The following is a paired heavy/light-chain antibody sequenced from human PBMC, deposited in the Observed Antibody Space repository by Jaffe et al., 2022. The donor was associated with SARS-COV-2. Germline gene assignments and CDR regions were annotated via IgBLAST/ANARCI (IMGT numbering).Heavy chain of an antibody. CDR1: GFTFSSYA. J-gene: IGHJ6*02. Sequence: QVQLVESGGGVVQPGRSLRLSCAASGFTFSSYAMHWVRQAPGKGLEWVAVISYDGSNKYYADSVKGRFTISRDNSKNTLYLQMNSLRAEDTAVYYCARDDCSGGSCYSGVGVIVDYYYGMDVWGQGTTVTVSS. V-gene: IGHV3-30-3*01. CDR2: ISYDGSNK. D-gene: IGHD2-15*01. CDR3: ARDDCSGGSCYSGVGVIVDYYYGMDV.
Light chain of an antibody. CDR2: QDS. CDR1: KLGDKY. CDR3: QAWDSSTARVV. J-gene: IGLJ2*01. Sequence: SYELTQPPSVSVSPGQTASITCSGDKLGDKYACWYQQKPGQSPVLVIYQDSKRPSGIPERFSGSNSGNTATLTISGTQAMDEADYYCQAWDSSTARVVFGGGTKLTVL. V-gene: IGLV3-1*01.